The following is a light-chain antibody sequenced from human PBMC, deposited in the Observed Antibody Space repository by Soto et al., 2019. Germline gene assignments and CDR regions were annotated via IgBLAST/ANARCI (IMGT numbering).Light chain of an antibody. J-gene: IGLJ1*01. Sequence: QYVLTQPASVSGSPGQSITISCTGTSSDVGGYNYVSWYQQHPGKAPKRMIYDVSNRPSGVSNRFSGSKSGNTASQTLSGLQAEDEADYYCSSYTRSSFYVFGTGTKVTVL. CDR3: SSYTRSSFYV. CDR1: SSDVGGYNY. V-gene: IGLV2-14*01. CDR2: DVS.